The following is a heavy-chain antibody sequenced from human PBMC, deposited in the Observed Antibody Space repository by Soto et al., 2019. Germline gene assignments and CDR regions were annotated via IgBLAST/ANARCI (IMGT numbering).Heavy chain of an antibody. CDR1: GFTFSNYA. J-gene: IGHJ4*02. CDR3: ARSSSSSGP. V-gene: IGHV3-23*01. D-gene: IGHD6-6*01. CDR2: ISDSGGNT. Sequence: EVQLLESGGGLVQPGGSLRLSCAASGFTFSNYAMSWVRQGPGKGLEWVSAISDSGGNTYYADSVKGRFTISRDNSKSTLYLRMNSLRDQDTAIYYCARSSSSSGPWGQGTLATVSS.